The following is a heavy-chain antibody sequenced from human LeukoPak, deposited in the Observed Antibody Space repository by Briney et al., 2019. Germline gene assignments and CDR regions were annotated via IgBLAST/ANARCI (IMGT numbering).Heavy chain of an antibody. CDR1: GGSISSYY. CDR3: ARAQFSYGGRRLYYFDY. Sequence: SETLSLTCTVSGGSISSYYWSWIRQPPGKGLEWIGYIYYSGSTNYNPSLKSRATISVDTSKNQFSLKLSSVTAADTAVYYCARAQFSYGGRRLYYFDYWGQGTLVTVSS. CDR2: IYYSGST. D-gene: IGHD4-23*01. V-gene: IGHV4-59*08. J-gene: IGHJ4*02.